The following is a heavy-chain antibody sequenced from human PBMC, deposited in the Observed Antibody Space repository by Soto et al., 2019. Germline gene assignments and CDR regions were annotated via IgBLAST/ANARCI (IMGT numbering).Heavy chain of an antibody. CDR1: GFTFSSYA. J-gene: IGHJ6*02. CDR3: AKGGFYDFTHYYYYGMDV. V-gene: IGHV3-23*01. Sequence: EVQLLESGGGLVQPGGSLRLSCAASGFTFSSYAMSWVRQAPGKGLEWVSAISGSGGSTYYADSVKGRFTISRDNSKNTLYLQMNSLRAEDTAVYYCAKGGFYDFTHYYYYGMDVWGQGTTVTVSS. D-gene: IGHD3-3*01. CDR2: ISGSGGST.